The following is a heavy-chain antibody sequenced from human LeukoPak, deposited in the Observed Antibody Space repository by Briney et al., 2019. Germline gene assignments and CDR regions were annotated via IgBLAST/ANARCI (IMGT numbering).Heavy chain of an antibody. J-gene: IGHJ4*02. CDR2: IYYSGST. V-gene: IGHV4-59*01. CDR1: GGSLSSYF. CDR3: ARQPSSWFTSFDS. D-gene: IGHD6-13*01. Sequence: PSETLSLTCTVPGGSLSSYFWSWLRQPPGKGLEWIAYIYYSGSTNYNPSLKSRVAISVDASKNQFSLKLSSVTAADTAVYYCARQPSSWFTSFDSWGQGTLVTVSS.